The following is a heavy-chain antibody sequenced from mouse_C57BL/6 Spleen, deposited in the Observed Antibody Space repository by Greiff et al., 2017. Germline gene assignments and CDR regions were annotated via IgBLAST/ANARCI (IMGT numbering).Heavy chain of an antibody. CDR1: GFNIKNTY. Sequence: EVQLQQSVAELVRPGASVKLSCTASGFNIKNTYMHWVKQRPEQGLEWIGRIDPANGNTKYAPKFQGKTTITADTTSNTAYLQLSSLTSDDTAIYCCTTEDGHYDYYFDYWGQGTTLTVSS. CDR2: IDPANGNT. D-gene: IGHD2-3*01. J-gene: IGHJ2*01. CDR3: TTEDGHYDYYFDY. V-gene: IGHV14-3*01.